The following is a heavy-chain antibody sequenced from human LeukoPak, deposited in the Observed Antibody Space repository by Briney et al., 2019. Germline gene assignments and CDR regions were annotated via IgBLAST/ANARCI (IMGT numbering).Heavy chain of an antibody. V-gene: IGHV3-11*04. D-gene: IGHD3-3*01. CDR2: ISSSGSTI. Sequence: GGSLRLSCAASGFTFSDYYMSWIRQAPGKGLEWVSYISSSGSTIYYADSVKGRFTISRDNAKNSLYLQMNSLRAEDTAVYYCAKETLEWSPPDIWGQGTTVTVSS. J-gene: IGHJ3*02. CDR1: GFTFSDYY. CDR3: AKETLEWSPPDI.